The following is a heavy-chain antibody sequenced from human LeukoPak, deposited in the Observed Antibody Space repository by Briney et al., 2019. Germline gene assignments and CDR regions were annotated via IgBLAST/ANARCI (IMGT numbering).Heavy chain of an antibody. CDR2: INHSGST. Sequence: SETLSLTCAVYGGSFSGYYWSWIRQPPGKGLEWIGEINHSGSTNYNPSLKSRVTISVDTSKNQFSLKLSSVTAADTAVYYCARGKYDFWDYWGQGTLVTVSS. CDR1: GGSFSGYY. J-gene: IGHJ4*02. CDR3: ARGKYDFWDY. D-gene: IGHD3-3*01. V-gene: IGHV4-34*01.